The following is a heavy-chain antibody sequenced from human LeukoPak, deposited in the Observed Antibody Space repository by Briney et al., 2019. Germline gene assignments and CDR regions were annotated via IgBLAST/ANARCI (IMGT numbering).Heavy chain of an antibody. V-gene: IGHV4-4*02. CDR3: AREGGPYRPLDY. CDR1: GFIFSNAW. Sequence: GSLRLSCAASGFIFSNAWMSWVRQPPGKGLEWIGEVDLLGRTNYNPSLKSRVAISVDKSENHISLWLTSVTAADTAVYYCAREGGPYRPLDYSGQGTLVTVSS. CDR2: VDLLGRT. J-gene: IGHJ4*02.